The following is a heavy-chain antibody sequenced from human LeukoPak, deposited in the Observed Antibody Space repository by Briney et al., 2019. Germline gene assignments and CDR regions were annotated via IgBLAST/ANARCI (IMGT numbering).Heavy chain of an antibody. CDR2: INHSGST. J-gene: IGHJ4*02. CDR1: GGSFSGYY. Sequence: SETLSLTCAVYGGSFSGYYWSWIRQPPGKGLEWVGEINHSGSTNYNPSLKSRVTISVDTSKNQFSLKLSSVTAADTAVYYCARLSKSPYSSSWYGIYYFDYWGQGTLVTVSS. V-gene: IGHV4-34*01. CDR3: ARLSKSPYSSSWYGIYYFDY. D-gene: IGHD6-13*01.